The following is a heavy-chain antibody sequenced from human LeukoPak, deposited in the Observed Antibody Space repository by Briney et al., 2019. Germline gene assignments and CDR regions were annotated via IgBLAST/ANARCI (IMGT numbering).Heavy chain of an antibody. D-gene: IGHD2-15*01. V-gene: IGHV3-23*01. CDR3: GKCRGGGGEYWHFDL. J-gene: IGHJ2*01. Sequence: PAGSLRLSCAASGFPFSSFAMAWVRQAPGKGLEWVSALSCSGNRTIYAASVRGRFTIPRDNSKNTLYLQMNSLRADGSAVYYWGKCRGGGGEYWHFDLWGRGILVSVSS. CDR2: LSCSGNRT. CDR1: GFPFSSFA.